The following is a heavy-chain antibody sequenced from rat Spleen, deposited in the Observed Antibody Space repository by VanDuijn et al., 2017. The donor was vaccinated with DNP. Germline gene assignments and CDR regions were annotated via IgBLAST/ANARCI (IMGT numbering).Heavy chain of an antibody. J-gene: IGHJ4*01. D-gene: IGHD1-12*02. CDR2: IIYDGSRT. CDR3: ARVGDLHDGGDGDVLDA. Sequence: EVQLVESGGGLVQPGRSMKLSCAASGFTFSDYGMAWVRRSPKKGLEWVATIIYDGSRTYYRDSVKGRFTISRDNAKNTLSLQMNSLRSEDTATYYCARVGDLHDGGDGDVLDAWGQGTSVTVSS. CDR1: GFTFSDYG. V-gene: IGHV5S10*01.